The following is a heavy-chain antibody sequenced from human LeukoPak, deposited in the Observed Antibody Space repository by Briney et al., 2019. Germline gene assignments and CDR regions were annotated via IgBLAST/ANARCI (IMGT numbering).Heavy chain of an antibody. D-gene: IGHD1-26*01. CDR2: IYYSGST. V-gene: IGHV4-59*01. J-gene: IGHJ4*02. CDR1: GGSISSYY. CDR3: ARQHQEGALAGAPWGIDY. Sequence: SETLSLTCTVSGGSISSYYWSWIRQPPGKGLEWIGYIYYSGSTNYSPSLESRVTISVDTSKNQFSLKLSSVTATDTAVYYCARQHQEGALAGAPWGIDYWGQGTLVTVSS.